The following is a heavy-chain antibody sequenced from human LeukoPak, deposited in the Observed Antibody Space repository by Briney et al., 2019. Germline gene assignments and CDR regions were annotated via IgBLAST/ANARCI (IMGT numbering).Heavy chain of an antibody. Sequence: GGSLRLSCPASGITFRSYAMSWVRQAPGKRLEWVSAISSSSTNTYYADSVKGRFTISRDNSKNTLYLQMNSLKAEDTAVYYCAKPSSGYGSFDSWGQGTLVTVSS. CDR2: ISSSSTNT. CDR1: GITFRSYA. V-gene: IGHV3-23*01. CDR3: AKPSSGYGSFDS. D-gene: IGHD6-19*01. J-gene: IGHJ4*02.